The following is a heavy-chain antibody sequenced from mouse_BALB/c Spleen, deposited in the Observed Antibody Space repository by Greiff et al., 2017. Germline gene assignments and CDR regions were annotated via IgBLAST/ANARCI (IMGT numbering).Heavy chain of an antibody. CDR1: GYAFTNYL. Sequence: VKLMESGAELVRPGTSVKVSCKASGYAFTNYLIEWVKQRPGQGLEWIGVINPGSGGTNYNEKFKGKATLTADKSSSTAYMQLSSLTSDDSAVYFCARSGDYWGQGTSVTVSS. J-gene: IGHJ4*01. V-gene: IGHV1-54*01. CDR3: ARSGDY. CDR2: INPGSGGT.